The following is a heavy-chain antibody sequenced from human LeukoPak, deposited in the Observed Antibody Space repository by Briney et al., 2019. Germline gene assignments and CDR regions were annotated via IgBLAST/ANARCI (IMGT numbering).Heavy chain of an antibody. CDR2: INPNSGDT. CDR1: GYTFTAHH. Sequence: ASVKVSCKASGYTFTAHHMHWVRQAPGQGLEWMGWINPNSGDTNCAQKFQGRVTMTRDTSISTAYVELSRLRSDDTAVYYCARGLASSGWYGYYYYGMDVWGQGTTVTVSS. D-gene: IGHD6-19*01. V-gene: IGHV1-2*02. J-gene: IGHJ6*02. CDR3: ARGLASSGWYGYYYYGMDV.